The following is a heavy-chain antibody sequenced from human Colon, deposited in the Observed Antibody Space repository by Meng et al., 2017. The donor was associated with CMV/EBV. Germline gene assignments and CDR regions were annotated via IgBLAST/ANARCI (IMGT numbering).Heavy chain of an antibody. V-gene: IGHV4-4*02. D-gene: IGHD6-19*01. CDR2: IHHTGSS. CDR3: AKTLRAAVADCFGS. Sequence: SGGSIISNTWWSWVRQPPGKGLEWIGEIHHTGSSSYSPSLESRVTISVDKSNNQFSLKLSSVTAADTAVYYCAKTLRAAVADCFGSWGPGTLVTVSS. CDR1: GGSIISNTW. J-gene: IGHJ4*02.